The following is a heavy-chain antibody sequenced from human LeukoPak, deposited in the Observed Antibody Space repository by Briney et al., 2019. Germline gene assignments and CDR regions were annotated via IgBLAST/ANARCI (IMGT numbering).Heavy chain of an antibody. CDR1: GYTFTSYG. J-gene: IGHJ4*02. Sequence: ASVKVSCKASGYTFTSYGISWVRQAPGQGLEWMGWISAYNGNTNYAQKLQGRVTMTIDTSTSTAYIELRSLRSDDTAVYYCAKDRRYFDWLSYSYFDYWGQGTLVTVSS. V-gene: IGHV1-18*01. D-gene: IGHD3-9*01. CDR2: ISAYNGNT. CDR3: AKDRRYFDWLSYSYFDY.